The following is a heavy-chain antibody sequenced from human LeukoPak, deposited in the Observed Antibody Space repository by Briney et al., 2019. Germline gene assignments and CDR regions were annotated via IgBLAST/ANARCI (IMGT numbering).Heavy chain of an antibody. V-gene: IGHV4-61*02. J-gene: IGHJ4*02. Sequence: SETLSLTCTVSGGSISSATYYWSWIRQPAGKGLEWIGRIYTSGSTNYNPSLKSRVTISVDTSKNQFSLKLSSVTAADTAVYYCARSWVGYYDSSGYFDYWGQGTLVTVSS. D-gene: IGHD3-22*01. CDR3: ARSWVGYYDSSGYFDY. CDR2: IYTSGST. CDR1: GGSISSATYY.